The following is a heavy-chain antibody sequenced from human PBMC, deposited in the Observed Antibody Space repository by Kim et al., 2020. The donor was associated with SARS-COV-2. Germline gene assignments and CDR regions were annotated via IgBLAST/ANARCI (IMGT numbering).Heavy chain of an antibody. CDR3: ARQRARITIFGVVIAYFDY. CDR1: GGSISSSSYY. V-gene: IGHV4-39*01. CDR2: IYQSGST. J-gene: IGHJ4*02. Sequence: SETLSLTCTVSGGSISSSSYYWGWIRQPPGKGLAWIGSIYQSGSTYYRPSLKSRVTISVDTSKNQFSLKLSSVTAADTAVYYCARQRARITIFGVVIAYFDYWGQGTLLTVSS. D-gene: IGHD3-3*01.